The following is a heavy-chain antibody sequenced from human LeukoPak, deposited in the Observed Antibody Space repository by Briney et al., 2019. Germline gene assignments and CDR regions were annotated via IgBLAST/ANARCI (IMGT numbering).Heavy chain of an antibody. V-gene: IGHV4-59*01. CDR1: GGSFSGYY. Sequence: PSETLSLTCAVYGGSFSGYYWNWIRQPPGKGLEWIGYIYYSGSTNYNPSLKSRVAISVDTSKNQFSLKLSSVTAADTAVYYCARISYYDSSGYYSRDAFDIWGQGTMVTVSS. J-gene: IGHJ3*02. CDR2: IYYSGST. CDR3: ARISYYDSSGYYSRDAFDI. D-gene: IGHD3-22*01.